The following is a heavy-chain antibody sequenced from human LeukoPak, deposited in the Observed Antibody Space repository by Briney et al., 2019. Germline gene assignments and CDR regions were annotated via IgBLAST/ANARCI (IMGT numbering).Heavy chain of an antibody. V-gene: IGHV1-2*02. CDR3: AGGRLRTGVSYYYYGMDV. CDR1: GYTFTGYY. D-gene: IGHD4-17*01. J-gene: IGHJ6*02. CDR2: INPNSGGT. Sequence: ASVKVSCKASGYTFTGYYMHWVRQAPGQGLEWMGWINPNSGGTNYAQKFQGRVTMTRDTSISTAYMELSRLRSDDTAVYYCAGGRLRTGVSYYYYGMDVWGQGTTVTVSS.